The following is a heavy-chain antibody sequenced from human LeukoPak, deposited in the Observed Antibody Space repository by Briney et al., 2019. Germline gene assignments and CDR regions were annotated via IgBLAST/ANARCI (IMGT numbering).Heavy chain of an antibody. CDR2: ISYDGSNK. CDR3: AKDRTPSRSWLFDY. D-gene: IGHD6-13*01. J-gene: IGHJ4*02. V-gene: IGHV3-30*18. Sequence: GGSLRLSCAASGFTFSGYGMHWVRQAPGKGLEWVAVISYDGSNKYYADSVKGRFTISRDNSKNTLYLQMNSLRAEDTAVYYCAKDRTPSRSWLFDYWGQGTLVTVSS. CDR1: GFTFSGYG.